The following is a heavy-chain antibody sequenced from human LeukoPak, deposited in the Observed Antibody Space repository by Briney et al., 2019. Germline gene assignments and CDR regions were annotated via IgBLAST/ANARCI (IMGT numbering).Heavy chain of an antibody. Sequence: PGGSLRLSCAASGFTFSSYWMSWVRQAPGKGLEWVANIKQDGSEKYYVDSVKGRFTISRDNAKNSLYLQMNSLRAEDTAVYYCAKSPKIWFGELSYWGQGTLVTVSS. CDR2: IKQDGSEK. V-gene: IGHV3-7*01. D-gene: IGHD3-10*01. J-gene: IGHJ4*02. CDR3: AKSPKIWFGELSY. CDR1: GFTFSSYW.